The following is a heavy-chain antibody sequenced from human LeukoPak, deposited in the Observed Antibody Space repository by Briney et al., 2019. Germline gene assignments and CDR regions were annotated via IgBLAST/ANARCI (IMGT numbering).Heavy chain of an antibody. V-gene: IGHV4-59*08. Sequence: SETLSLTCTVSGGSISSYYWSWIRQPPGKGLEWIGYIYYSGSTNYNPSLKSRVTISVDTSKNQFSLKLSSVTAADTAVYYCARHMGLYYAPDYWGQGTLVAVSS. CDR3: ARHMGLYYAPDY. CDR2: IYYSGST. J-gene: IGHJ4*02. CDR1: GGSISSYY. D-gene: IGHD3-10*01.